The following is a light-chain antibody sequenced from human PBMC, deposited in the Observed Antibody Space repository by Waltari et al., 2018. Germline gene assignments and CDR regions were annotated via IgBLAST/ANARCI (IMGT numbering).Light chain of an antibody. CDR2: WAS. V-gene: IGKV4-1*01. CDR3: QQYYSTPWT. Sequence: DIVMTQSPDSLAVSLGERATINGKSSQRVLYSSNNKNYLAWYQQKPGQPPKLLIYWASTRESGVPDRFSGSGSGTDFTLTISSLQAEDVAVYYCQQYYSTPWTFGQGTKVEIK. CDR1: QRVLYSSNNKNY. J-gene: IGKJ1*01.